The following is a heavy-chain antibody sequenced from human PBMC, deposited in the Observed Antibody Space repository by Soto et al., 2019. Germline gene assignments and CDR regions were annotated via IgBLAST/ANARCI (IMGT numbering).Heavy chain of an antibody. J-gene: IGHJ4*02. D-gene: IGHD3-3*01. CDR2: ISGSGGST. V-gene: IGHV3-23*01. CDR1: GFTVDDYA. Sequence: GGSLRLSCAASGFTVDDYAMRWVRQAPGKGLEWVSAISGSGGSTYYADSVKGRFTISRDNSKNTLYLQMNSLRAEDTAVYYCAKDLPHDFWSGSSGHYFDYWGQGTLVTVSS. CDR3: AKDLPHDFWSGSSGHYFDY.